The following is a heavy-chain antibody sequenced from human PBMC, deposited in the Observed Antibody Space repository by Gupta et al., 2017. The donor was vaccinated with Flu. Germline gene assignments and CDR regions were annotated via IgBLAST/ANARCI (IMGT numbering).Heavy chain of an antibody. CDR3: ARNGGGHCSGGTCYSFEY. CDR1: SYV. J-gene: IGHJ4*02. CDR2: IIPVFGPT. V-gene: IGHV1-69*01. D-gene: IGHD2-15*01. Sequence: SYVINWVRQAPGQGPAWMGGIIPVFGPTNYAQKFQGRVTITADESTSTVYMEISSLRSEDPAVYYCARNGGGHCSGGTCYSFEYWGQGT.